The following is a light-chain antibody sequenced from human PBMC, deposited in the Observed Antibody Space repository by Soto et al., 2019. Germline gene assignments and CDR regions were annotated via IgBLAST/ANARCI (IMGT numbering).Light chain of an antibody. CDR2: SVN. CDR3: ASYTMTTTLV. CDR1: SNDFGNYKY. J-gene: IGLJ2*01. V-gene: IGLV2-14*01. Sequence: QSVLNQPASVSGSPGQSITISCTGTSNDFGNYKYVSWYQHHPGKAPKLLLYSVNNRPSGVSDRFSGSKSITSASLTISGLQTADEAHYFCASYTMTTTLVFGGGTTLTVL.